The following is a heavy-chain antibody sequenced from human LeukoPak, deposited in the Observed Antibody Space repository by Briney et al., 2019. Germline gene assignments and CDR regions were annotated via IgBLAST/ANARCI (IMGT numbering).Heavy chain of an antibody. V-gene: IGHV1-46*01. CDR3: ARAVDATLAAFDI. D-gene: IGHD5-18*01. CDR1: GYTFTTYY. CDR2: INPSGGST. J-gene: IGHJ3*02. Sequence: ASVKVSCKSSGYTFTTYYIHWVRQAPGQGLEWMGVINPSGGSTHSAQKFQGRVTMTRDTSTSTVYMGVSGLRSEDTAVYYCARAVDATLAAFDIWGQGTMVTVSS.